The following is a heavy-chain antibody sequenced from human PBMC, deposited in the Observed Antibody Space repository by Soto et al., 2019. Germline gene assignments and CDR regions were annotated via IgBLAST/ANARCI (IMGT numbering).Heavy chain of an antibody. CDR2: IYYSGST. J-gene: IGHJ3*02. CDR1: GGSISSGGYY. V-gene: IGHV4-31*03. Sequence: QVQLQESGPGLVKPSQTLSLTCTVSGGSISSGGYYWSWIRQHPGKGLEWIGYIYYSGSTYYSPSLKSRVTISVDTSKNQFSLKLSSVTAADTAVYYCARVEVVVVAATRNDAFDIWGQGTMVTVSS. D-gene: IGHD2-15*01. CDR3: ARVEVVVVAATRNDAFDI.